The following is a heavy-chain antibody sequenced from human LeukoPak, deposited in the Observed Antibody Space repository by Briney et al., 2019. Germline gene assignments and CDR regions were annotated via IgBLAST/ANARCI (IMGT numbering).Heavy chain of an antibody. J-gene: IGHJ4*02. D-gene: IGHD4-17*01. CDR1: GYSISSGYY. CDR3: AKWGTTAFDY. V-gene: IGHV4-38-2*01. CDR2: IYHSGST. Sequence: SXTLSLTCAVSGYSISSGYYWGWIRPPPGKGLEWIGSIYHSGSTYNNPSLKSRDTISVDTSKNQFSLKLSSVTAADTAVFYCAKWGTTAFDYWGQGILVTVSS.